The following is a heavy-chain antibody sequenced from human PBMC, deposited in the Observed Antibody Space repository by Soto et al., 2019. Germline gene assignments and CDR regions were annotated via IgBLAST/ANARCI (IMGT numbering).Heavy chain of an antibody. V-gene: IGHV3-23*01. CDR2: IRGSGGST. J-gene: IGHJ4*02. Sequence: GGSLRLSCAASGFTFSSYAMSWVLQAPWKGLEWVSAIRGSGGSTYYADSVKGRFTISRDNSKNTLYLQMNSLRAEDTAVYYCSTEVDRGYDYCCQVTLVPVSS. CDR1: GFTFSSYA. D-gene: IGHD5-12*01. CDR3: STEVDRGYDY.